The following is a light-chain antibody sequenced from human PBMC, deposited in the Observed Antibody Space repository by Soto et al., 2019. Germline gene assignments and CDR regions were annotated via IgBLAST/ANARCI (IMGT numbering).Light chain of an antibody. CDR2: GNS. Sequence: QSVLTQPPSVSGAPGQRVTISCTGSSSNIGAGYDVHWYQQLPGTAPKLLIYGNSNRPSGGPDRFSGYKSGTSASLAITGLQAEDEADYYCQSYDISLSGSVFGGGTKVTVL. CDR1: SSNIGAGYD. J-gene: IGLJ3*02. V-gene: IGLV1-40*01. CDR3: QSYDISLSGSV.